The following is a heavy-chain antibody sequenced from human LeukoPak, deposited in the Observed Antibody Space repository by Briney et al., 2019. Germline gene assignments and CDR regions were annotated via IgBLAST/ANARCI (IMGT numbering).Heavy chain of an antibody. V-gene: IGHV4-4*02. Sequence: SETLSLTCAVSGGSISSNNWWGWVRQPPGKGLEWIGEIYHSGSTNYNPSLKSRVTISVDKSKNQFSLKLSSVTAADTAVYYCARGGIAAAGPAFDYWGQGTLVTVSS. CDR3: ARGGIAAAGPAFDY. J-gene: IGHJ4*02. CDR2: IYHSGST. CDR1: GGSISSNNW. D-gene: IGHD6-13*01.